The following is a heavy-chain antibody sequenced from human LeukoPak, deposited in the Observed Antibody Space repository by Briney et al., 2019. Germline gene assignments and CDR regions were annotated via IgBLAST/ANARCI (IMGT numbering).Heavy chain of an antibody. J-gene: IGHJ4*02. CDR2: TYYRSKWYN. Sequence: SQTLSLPCAISGDSVSSISAAWNWIRQSPSRGLEWQGRTYYRSKWYNDYAVSVKSRITINPDTSKNQFSLQLNSVTPEDTAVYYCARELPDSSGWYGAVDYWGQGTLVTVSS. D-gene: IGHD6-19*01. V-gene: IGHV6-1*01. CDR1: GDSVSSISAA. CDR3: ARELPDSSGWYGAVDY.